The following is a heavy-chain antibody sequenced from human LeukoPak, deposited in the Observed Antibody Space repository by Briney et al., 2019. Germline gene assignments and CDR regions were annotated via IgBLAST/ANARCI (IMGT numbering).Heavy chain of an antibody. V-gene: IGHV1-46*01. Sequence: ASVKVSCKASGYIFSNYYMHWVRQAPGQGLEWMGMINPSGGITTYAQKFQGRVTMTRDTSTSTFYIYLSSLRSEDTAVYYCARDLSYGDYNFDFWGQGTLVTVSS. CDR2: INPSGGIT. CDR1: GYIFSNYY. CDR3: ARDLSYGDYNFDF. J-gene: IGHJ4*02. D-gene: IGHD4-17*01.